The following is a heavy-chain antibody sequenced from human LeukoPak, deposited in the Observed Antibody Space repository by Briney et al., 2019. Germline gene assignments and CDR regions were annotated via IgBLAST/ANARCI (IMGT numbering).Heavy chain of an antibody. D-gene: IGHD1-26*01. CDR2: IYYSGST. J-gene: IGHJ4*02. CDR1: GGSISSYY. CDR3: GSRGGGSYFSY. V-gene: IGHV4-59*04. Sequence: PSETLSLTCTVSGGSISSYYWSWIRQPPGKGLEWIGYIYYSGSTYYNPSLKSRVTISVDTSKNQFSLNLNSVTAADTAVYYCGSRGGGSYFSYWGQGTLVTVSS.